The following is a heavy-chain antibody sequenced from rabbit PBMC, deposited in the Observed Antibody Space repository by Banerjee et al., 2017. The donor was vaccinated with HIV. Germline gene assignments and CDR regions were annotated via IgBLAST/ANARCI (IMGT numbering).Heavy chain of an antibody. CDR3: ARDSSYDDYGDDIGYWDL. J-gene: IGHJ4*01. D-gene: IGHD2-1*01. Sequence: QQQLVEYGGDLVQPEGSLTLTCKASGFSFSISYYMCWVRQAPGKGLEWIGMIYPGKGNTDYASWVNGRFTISSNTNQNTVSLQMNSLTAADTATYFCARDSSYDDYGDDIGYWDLWGPGTLVTVS. CDR2: IYPGKGNT. CDR1: GFSFSISYY. V-gene: IGHV1S47*01.